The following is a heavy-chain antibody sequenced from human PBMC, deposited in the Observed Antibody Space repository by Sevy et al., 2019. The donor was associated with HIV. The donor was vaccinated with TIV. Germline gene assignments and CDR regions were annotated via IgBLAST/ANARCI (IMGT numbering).Heavy chain of an antibody. CDR1: GFTFSSYA. J-gene: IGHJ6*02. D-gene: IGHD3-10*01. CDR2: ISGSGGST. CDR3: ARQYYYGSGSYYNAGYYYYGMDV. V-gene: IGHV3-23*01. Sequence: GGSLRLSCAASGFTFSSYAMSWVRQAPGKGLEWVSAISGSGGSTYYADSVKGRFTIFRDNSKNTLYLQMNSLRADDTAVYYCARQYYYGSGSYYNAGYYYYGMDVWGQGTTVTVSS.